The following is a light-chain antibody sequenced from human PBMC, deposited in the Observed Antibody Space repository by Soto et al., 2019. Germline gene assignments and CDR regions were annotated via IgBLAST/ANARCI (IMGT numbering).Light chain of an antibody. CDR3: QQYNTWPLT. Sequence: EIVMTQSPATLSVSPGERATLSCRASQSLYNHLAWYQQKPGQPPRLLIYFTSTRATGIPARFSGSGSGTEFTLTISSLQSEDFAVYYCQQYNTWPLTFGGGTKVE. CDR1: QSLYNH. J-gene: IGKJ4*01. CDR2: FTS. V-gene: IGKV3-15*01.